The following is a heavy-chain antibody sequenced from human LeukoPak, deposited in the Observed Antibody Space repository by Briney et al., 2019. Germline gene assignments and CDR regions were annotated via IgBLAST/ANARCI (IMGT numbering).Heavy chain of an antibody. D-gene: IGHD2-15*01. J-gene: IGHJ3*02. V-gene: IGHV3-23*01. CDR3: ARESYCSGGSCYSGRAFDI. Sequence: AGGSLRLSCAASGFSFSIYGMSWVRQAPGKGLHWLSAISANGINTYYADSVKGRFTISRDNAKNTLYLQMNSLRAEDTAVYYCARESYCSGGSCYSGRAFDIWGQGTMVTVSS. CDR2: ISANGINT. CDR1: GFSFSIYG.